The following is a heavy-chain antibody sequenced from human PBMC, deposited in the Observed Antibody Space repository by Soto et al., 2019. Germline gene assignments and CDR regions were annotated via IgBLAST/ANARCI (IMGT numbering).Heavy chain of an antibody. V-gene: IGHV1-18*01. J-gene: IGHJ4*02. Sequence: QVQLVQSGGEVRKPGASVKVSCKTSGYTFTDYGINWVRQAPGQGLEWMGWISDYRGNTNYEQKVQGRVTMTTDTATSTAYMEPRTLSSDDTAVYYWARGISKYRSDSISDYWGQGTLVSVSS. CDR2: ISDYRGNT. CDR3: ARGISKYRSDSISDY. CDR1: GYTFTDYG. D-gene: IGHD6-19*01.